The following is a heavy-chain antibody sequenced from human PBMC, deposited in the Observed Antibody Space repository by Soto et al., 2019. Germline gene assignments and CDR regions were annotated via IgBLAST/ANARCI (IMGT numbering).Heavy chain of an antibody. CDR3: ARGLTDIVVVPAAMVAYYYYYMDV. D-gene: IGHD2-2*01. J-gene: IGHJ6*03. CDR2: INHSGST. V-gene: IGHV4-34*01. Sequence: ASETLSLTCAVYGGSFSGYYWSWIRQPPGKGLEWIGEINHSGSTNYNPSLKSRVTISVDTSKNQFSLKLSSVTAADTAVYYCARGLTDIVVVPAAMVAYYYYYMDVWGKGTTVTVSS. CDR1: GGSFSGYY.